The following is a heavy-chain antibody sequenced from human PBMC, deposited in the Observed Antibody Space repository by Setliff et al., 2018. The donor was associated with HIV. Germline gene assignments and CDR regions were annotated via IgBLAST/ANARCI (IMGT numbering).Heavy chain of an antibody. CDR3: ARGPSGTYYRESDL. CDR2: IYYNGNT. J-gene: IGHJ5*02. CDR1: GGSITGYF. V-gene: IGHV4-59*01. Sequence: SETLSLTCTISGGSITGYFWSWIRQPPGKGLEWTGYIYYNGNTNYNPSLKSRVTISVDRFRNQFSLQLRSVTAADTAVYYCARGPSGTYYRESDLWGQGTLVTVSS. D-gene: IGHD1-26*01.